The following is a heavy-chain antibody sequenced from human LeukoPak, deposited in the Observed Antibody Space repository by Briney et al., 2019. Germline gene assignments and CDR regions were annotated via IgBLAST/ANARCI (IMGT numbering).Heavy chain of an antibody. J-gene: IGHJ3*02. CDR1: GFTFSSYA. V-gene: IGHV3-7*01. CDR2: IKQDGSEK. CDR3: ARYCSSTSCYDAFDX. Sequence: PGGSLRLSCAASGFTFSSYAMSWVRQAPGKGLEWVANIKQDGSEKYYVDSVKGRFTISRDNAKNSLYLQMNSLRAEDTAVYYCARYCSSTSCYDAFDXWGQGTMVTVSS. D-gene: IGHD2-2*01.